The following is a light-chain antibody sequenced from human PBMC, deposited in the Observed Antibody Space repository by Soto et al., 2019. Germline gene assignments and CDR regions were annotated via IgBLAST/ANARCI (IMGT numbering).Light chain of an antibody. V-gene: IGKV3-11*01. CDR1: QNVAHY. CDR3: QQYNNWFSIT. Sequence: EIVLKHSPATLALSPCEGATLYHSASQNVAHYLDWYQQKPGQAPRLLIYESSNRATGIAARFSGSGSGTDFTLTISSLEPEDFAVYYCQQYNNWFSITFGQGTRLEIK. CDR2: ESS. J-gene: IGKJ5*01.